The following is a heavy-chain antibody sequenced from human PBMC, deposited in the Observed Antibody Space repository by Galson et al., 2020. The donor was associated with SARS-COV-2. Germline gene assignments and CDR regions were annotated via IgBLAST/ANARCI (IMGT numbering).Heavy chain of an antibody. V-gene: IGHV3-33*01. CDR2: IWYDGSNK. D-gene: IGHD3-22*01. CDR3: ARDKYYYDSSGYYYTPYYYYGMDV. Sequence: TGGSLRLSCAASGFTFSSYGMHWVRQAPGKGLEWVAVIWYDGSNKYYADSVKGRFTISRDNSKNTLYLQMNSLRAEDTAVYYCARDKYYYDSSGYYYTPYYYYGMDVWGQGTTVTVSS. J-gene: IGHJ6*02. CDR1: GFTFSSYG.